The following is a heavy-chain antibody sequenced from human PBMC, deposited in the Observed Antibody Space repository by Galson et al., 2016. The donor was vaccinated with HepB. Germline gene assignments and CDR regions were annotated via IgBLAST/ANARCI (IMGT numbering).Heavy chain of an antibody. D-gene: IGHD3-10*01. J-gene: IGHJ2*01. CDR3: ARVGYNYGSGSYYNGDDWYFDL. CDR2: ISYDGSNK. CDR1: EFTFSTYA. Sequence: SLRLSCAASEFTFSTYAIHWVRQAPGKGLEWVAVISYDGSNKYLADSVKGRFTISRDNSENTLYLQMNSLRAEDTAVYYCARVGYNYGSGSYYNGDDWYFDLWGRGTLVIVSS. V-gene: IGHV3-30*04.